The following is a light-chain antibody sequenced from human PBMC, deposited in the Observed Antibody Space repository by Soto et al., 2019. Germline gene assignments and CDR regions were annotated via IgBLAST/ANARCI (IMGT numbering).Light chain of an antibody. CDR2: DAS. CDR3: QQYGSSPRT. V-gene: IGKV3-11*01. J-gene: IGKJ1*01. CDR1: LSVSVY. Sequence: GLTQSPATLSLSPGERATVSCRTSLSVSVYLDWYQQKPGQAPRLLISDASNRATGIPARFSGSGSGTDFTLTISRLEPEDFAVYYCQQYGSSPRTFGQGTKV.